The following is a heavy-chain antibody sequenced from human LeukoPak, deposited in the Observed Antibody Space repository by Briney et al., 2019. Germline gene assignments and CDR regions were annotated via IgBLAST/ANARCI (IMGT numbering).Heavy chain of an antibody. CDR3: ARGGITMIVV. Sequence: GGSLRLSCAVSGFTVSSNYMSWVRQAPGKGLECVSVIYSGGSTYYADSVKGRFTISRDNSKNTLYLQMNSLRAEDTAVYYCARGGITMIVVWGQGTLVTVSS. V-gene: IGHV3-53*01. J-gene: IGHJ4*02. CDR1: GFTVSSNY. CDR2: IYSGGST. D-gene: IGHD3-22*01.